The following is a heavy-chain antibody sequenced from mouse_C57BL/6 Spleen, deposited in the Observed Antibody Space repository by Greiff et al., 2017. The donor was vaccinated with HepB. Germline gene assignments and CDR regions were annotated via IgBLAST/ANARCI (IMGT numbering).Heavy chain of an antibody. CDR1: GYTFTSYW. D-gene: IGHD4-1*01. V-gene: IGHV1-72*01. CDR3: ARSGGSGTGYFDY. J-gene: IGHJ2*01. Sequence: VQLQQSGAELVKPGASVKLSCKASGYTFTSYWMHWVKQRPGRGLEWIGRIDPNSGGTKYNEKFKSKATLTVDKPSSTAYMQLSSLPSEDSAVYYCARSGGSGTGYFDYWGQGTTLTVSS. CDR2: IDPNSGGT.